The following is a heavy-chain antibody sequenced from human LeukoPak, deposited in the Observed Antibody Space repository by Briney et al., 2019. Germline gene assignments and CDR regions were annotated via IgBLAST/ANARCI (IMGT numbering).Heavy chain of an antibody. CDR3: ARARYCSSTSCYPDY. CDR2: INHSGST. Sequence: PSETLSLTCAVYGGSFSGYYWSWIRQPPGKGLEWIGEINHSGSTSYNPSLKSRVTISVDTSKNQFSLKLSSVTAADTAVYYCARARYCSSTSCYPDYWGQGTLVTVSS. D-gene: IGHD2-2*01. J-gene: IGHJ4*02. V-gene: IGHV4-34*01. CDR1: GGSFSGYY.